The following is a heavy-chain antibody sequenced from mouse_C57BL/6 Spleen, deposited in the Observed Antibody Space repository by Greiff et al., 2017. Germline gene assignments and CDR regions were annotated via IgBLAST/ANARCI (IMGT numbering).Heavy chain of an antibody. CDR1: GYTFTSYW. D-gene: IGHD3-2*02. J-gene: IGHJ4*01. Sequence: QVQLKQPGAELVMPGASVKLSCKASGYTFTSYWMHWVKQRPGQGLEWIGEIDPSDSYTNYNQKFKGKSTLTVDKSSSTAYMQLSSLTSEDSAVYYCARSNSGDAMDYWGQGTSVTVSS. V-gene: IGHV1-69*01. CDR2: IDPSDSYT. CDR3: ARSNSGDAMDY.